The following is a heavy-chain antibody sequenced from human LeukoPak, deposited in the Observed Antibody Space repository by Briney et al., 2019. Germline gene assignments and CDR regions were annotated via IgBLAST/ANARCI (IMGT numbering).Heavy chain of an antibody. J-gene: IGHJ5*02. Sequence: SETLSLTCTVSGGSISRYYWSWLRQPAGKGLEWIGRIYTSGSTNSNPSLKSRVTMSVDTSKNQLSLKLSSVTAADTAVYYCARDIVLLPVYNWFDPWGQGTLVTVSS. CDR2: IYTSGST. CDR3: ARDIVLLPVYNWFDP. CDR1: GGSISRYY. V-gene: IGHV4-4*07. D-gene: IGHD6-6*01.